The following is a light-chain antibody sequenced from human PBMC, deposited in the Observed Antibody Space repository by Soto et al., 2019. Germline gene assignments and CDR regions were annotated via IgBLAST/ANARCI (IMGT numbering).Light chain of an antibody. CDR2: CAS. CDR1: QSVLYSSNNKNY. Sequence: DIVMTQSPDSLAVSLGEGATINCKSSQSVLYSSNNKNYLAWYQQRPGQPPKLLIYCASTRESGVPDRFSGSGSGTDFTLTITSLQAEDVAVYYCQEYESTPPTFGQGTKLDIK. V-gene: IGKV4-1*01. J-gene: IGKJ2*01. CDR3: QEYESTPPT.